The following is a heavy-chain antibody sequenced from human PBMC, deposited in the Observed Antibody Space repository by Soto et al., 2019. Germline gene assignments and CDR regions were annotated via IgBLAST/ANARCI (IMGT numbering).Heavy chain of an antibody. J-gene: IGHJ5*01. CDR3: ARGGDTGSSDS. CDR2: INPGNGAT. V-gene: IGHV1-2*02. CDR1: GYTFTGYF. D-gene: IGHD1-26*01. Sequence: QVHLVQSGAEVKKPGASVKVSCKASGYTFTGYFIHWVRQAPGQGLELMGWINPGNGATNYAQKCQGRVTLTRDTAINTAYMELNTVRSDDTAVYYCARGGDTGSSDSWGQGTLVTVSS.